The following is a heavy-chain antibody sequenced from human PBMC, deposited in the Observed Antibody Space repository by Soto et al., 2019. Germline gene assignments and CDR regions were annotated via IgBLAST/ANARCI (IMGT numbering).Heavy chain of an antibody. CDR2: ISGYNGNT. D-gene: IGHD2-2*01. CDR1: GYTFTSYG. V-gene: IGHV1-18*01. CDR3: ARCRTSSPYFYAIDV. J-gene: IGHJ6*02. Sequence: GASVKVSCKASGYTFTSYGISWVRQATGQGLEWMGWISGYNGNTNYAQNLQGRVTMTRDTSTSTAYMELRSLRSDDTAMYYCARCRTSSPYFYAIDVWGQGTTVTVSS.